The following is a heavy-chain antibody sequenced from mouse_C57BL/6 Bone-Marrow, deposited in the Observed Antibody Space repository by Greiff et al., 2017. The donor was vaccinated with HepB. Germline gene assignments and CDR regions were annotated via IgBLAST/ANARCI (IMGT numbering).Heavy chain of an antibody. CDR3: ARQATTVVAPYYFDY. D-gene: IGHD1-1*01. CDR2: IWSDGST. Sequence: VQRVESGPGLVAPSQSLSITCTVSGFSLTSYGVHWVRQPPGKGLEWLVVIWSDGSTTYNSALKSRLSISKDNSKSQVFLKMNSLQTDDTAMYYGARQATTVVAPYYFDYWGQGTTLTVSS. V-gene: IGHV2-6-1*01. CDR1: GFSLTSYG. J-gene: IGHJ2*01.